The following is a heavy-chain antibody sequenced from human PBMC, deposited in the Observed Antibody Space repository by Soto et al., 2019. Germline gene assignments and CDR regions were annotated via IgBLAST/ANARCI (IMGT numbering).Heavy chain of an antibody. CDR2: IYYSGST. J-gene: IGHJ3*02. CDR1: GGSISSYY. V-gene: IGHV4-59*08. CDR3: ARLRPLRFSLDAFDI. Sequence: SETLSLTCTVSGGSISSYYWSWIRQPPGKGLEWIGYIYYSGSTNYNPSLKSRGTISVDTSKNQFSLKLSSVTAADTAVYYCARLRPLRFSLDAFDISCQATRVTV. D-gene: IGHD3-3*01.